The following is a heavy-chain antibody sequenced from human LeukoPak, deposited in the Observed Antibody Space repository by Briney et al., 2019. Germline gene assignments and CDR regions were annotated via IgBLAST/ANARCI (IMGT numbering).Heavy chain of an antibody. D-gene: IGHD7-27*01. CDR1: GFTFSTSW. V-gene: IGHV3-7*01. J-gene: IGHJ4*02. CDR3: AREDWGPDY. Sequence: PGGSLRLSCAASGFTFSTSWMNWVRQAPGKGLEWVANINQDGSEKYYVDSVKGRFSISRDNAKNSLYLQMNSLRAEDTAVYFCAREDWGPDYWGQGTLVTVSS. CDR2: INQDGSEK.